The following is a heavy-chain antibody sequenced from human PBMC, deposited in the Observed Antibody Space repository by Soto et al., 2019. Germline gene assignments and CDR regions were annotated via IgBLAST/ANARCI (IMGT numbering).Heavy chain of an antibody. CDR3: ARDLLASVVPAAVFDY. D-gene: IGHD2-2*01. J-gene: IGHJ4*02. CDR2: ISYDGSNK. V-gene: IGHV3-30-3*01. CDR1: GFTFSSYA. Sequence: QVQLVESGGGVVQPGRSLRLSCAASGFTFSSYAMHWVRQAPGKGLEWVAVISYDGSNKYYADSVKGRFTISRDNSKNTLYLQMNSLGAEDTAVYYCARDLLASVVPAAVFDYWGQGTLVTASS.